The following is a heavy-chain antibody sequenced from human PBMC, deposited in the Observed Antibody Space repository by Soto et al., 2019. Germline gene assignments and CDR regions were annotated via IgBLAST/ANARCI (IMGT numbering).Heavy chain of an antibody. Sequence: QVQLVQSGPEVKKPGSSVKVSCEASGGTFKKFAISWVRQAPGQGLEWMGGTLPFLGSSKYPQKFQGRVTIAADESAITTYMELTGLTSEDTAVYYCARGAKFHSEDLWEASYSHGLDVWGQGTTVTVSS. CDR1: GGTFKKFA. D-gene: IGHD1-26*01. CDR3: ARGAKFHSEDLWEASYSHGLDV. CDR2: TLPFLGSS. V-gene: IGHV1-69*01. J-gene: IGHJ6*02.